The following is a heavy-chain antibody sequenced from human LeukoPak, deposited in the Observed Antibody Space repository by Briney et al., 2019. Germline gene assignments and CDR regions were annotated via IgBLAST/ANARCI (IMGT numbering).Heavy chain of an antibody. D-gene: IGHD6-6*01. CDR1: GDSVSSNSAA. V-gene: IGHV6-1*01. Sequence: SQTLSLTCALSGDSVSSNSAAWNWIRQSPSRGLEWLGRTYYRSKWYNDYAVSVTSRITINPDTSKNQFSMQLNSVTPEDTAVYYCARFSVEPTQYSSSSGYAFDIWGQGTMVTVSS. CDR3: ARFSVEPTQYSSSSGYAFDI. CDR2: TYYRSKWYN. J-gene: IGHJ3*02.